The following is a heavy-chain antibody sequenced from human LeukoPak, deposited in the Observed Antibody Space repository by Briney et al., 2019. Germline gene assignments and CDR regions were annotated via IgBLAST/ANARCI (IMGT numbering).Heavy chain of an antibody. D-gene: IGHD3-10*01. J-gene: IGHJ6*03. CDR2: INHSGST. Sequence: SETLSLTCAVYGGSFSGYYWSWIRQPPGKGLEWVGEINHSGSTNYNPSLKSRVTISVDTSKNQFSLKLSSVTAADTAVYYCARARNYYASGSYRPIYYYYYYMDVWGQGTLVTVSS. CDR3: ARARNYYASGSYRPIYYYYYYMDV. CDR1: GGSFSGYY. V-gene: IGHV4-34*01.